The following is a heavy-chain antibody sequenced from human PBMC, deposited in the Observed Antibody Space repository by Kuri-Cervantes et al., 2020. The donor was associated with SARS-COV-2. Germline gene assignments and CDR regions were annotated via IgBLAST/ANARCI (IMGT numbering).Heavy chain of an antibody. CDR2: INPSGGT. Sequence: ASVKVSCKVSGYTLTELSMHWVRQAPGQGLEWMGWINPSGGTKYAQKFQGRVTMTRDTSISTAYMELSRLRSEDTAVYYCALVLRSTSCHDYWGQGTLVTVSS. D-gene: IGHD2-2*01. J-gene: IGHJ4*02. V-gene: IGHV1-2*02. CDR1: GYTLTELS. CDR3: ALVLRSTSCHDY.